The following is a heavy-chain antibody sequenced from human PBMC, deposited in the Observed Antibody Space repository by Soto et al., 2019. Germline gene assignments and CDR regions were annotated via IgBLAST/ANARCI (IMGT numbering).Heavy chain of an antibody. Sequence: QVQLQESGPGLVKPSQTLSLTCTVSGGSISSGGYYWSWIRQHPGEGLEWIGYIYYSGSTYYNPSLKSRVTISVDTSKHQCSLKLSSVTAADTAVYYCARGPQLEPRFDYWGQGTLVTVSS. CDR3: ARGPQLEPRFDY. CDR2: IYYSGST. V-gene: IGHV4-31*03. CDR1: GGSISSGGYY. J-gene: IGHJ4*02. D-gene: IGHD1-1*01.